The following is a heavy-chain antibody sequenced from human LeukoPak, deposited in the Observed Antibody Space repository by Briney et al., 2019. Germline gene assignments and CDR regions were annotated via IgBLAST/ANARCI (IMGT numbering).Heavy chain of an antibody. CDR3: ARGGGITMVRGVSDAFDI. CDR2: ISSSSSYT. Sequence: GGSLRLSCAASGFTFSDYYMSWIRQAPGRGLEWVSYISSSSSYTNYADSVKGRFTISRDNAKNSLYLQMNSPRAEDTAVYYCARGGGITMVRGVSDAFDIWGQGTMVTVSS. V-gene: IGHV3-11*06. CDR1: GFTFSDYY. J-gene: IGHJ3*02. D-gene: IGHD3-10*01.